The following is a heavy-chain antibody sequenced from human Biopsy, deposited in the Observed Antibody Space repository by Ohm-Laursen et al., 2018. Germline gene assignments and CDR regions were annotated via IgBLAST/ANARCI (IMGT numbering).Heavy chain of an antibody. CDR3: ARVPAYPSIDGYYGLDL. Sequence: GASVKVSCNASGYTFAGYYLHWVRQAPGHGLKWMGWINPNSGNANYAQSFQGRLTVTRDTSISTAYMELTSLTFDDTAIYYCARVPAYPSIDGYYGLDLWGQGTTVIVPS. D-gene: IGHD3-9*01. V-gene: IGHV1-2*02. CDR1: GYTFAGYY. J-gene: IGHJ6*02. CDR2: INPNSGNA.